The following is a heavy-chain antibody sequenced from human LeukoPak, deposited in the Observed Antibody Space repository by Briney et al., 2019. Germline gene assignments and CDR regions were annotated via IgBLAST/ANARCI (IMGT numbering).Heavy chain of an antibody. J-gene: IGHJ4*02. Sequence: PSETLSLTCTVSGGSINSASHYWGWIRQPADKGLEWIGRLYFSGTTNYNPSLTSRVTISLDTSKNQFSLKLSSVTAADTAVYYCARETTAYGYFDYWGQGTLVTVSS. V-gene: IGHV4-61*02. CDR1: GGSINSASHY. D-gene: IGHD4-17*01. CDR2: LYFSGTT. CDR3: ARETTAYGYFDY.